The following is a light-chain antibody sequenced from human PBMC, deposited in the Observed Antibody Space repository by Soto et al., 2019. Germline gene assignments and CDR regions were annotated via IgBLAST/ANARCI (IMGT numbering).Light chain of an antibody. CDR2: DAS. Sequence: EIVLTQSPPTLSLSPGEKATLSCRASQSVSSYLAWYQQKPGQAPRLLIYDASNRATGIPARFIGSGSGTDFTLTISSLEPEDFAVYYCQQRSNWPPALTFGGGTKVEIK. V-gene: IGKV3-11*01. CDR3: QQRSNWPPALT. J-gene: IGKJ4*01. CDR1: QSVSSY.